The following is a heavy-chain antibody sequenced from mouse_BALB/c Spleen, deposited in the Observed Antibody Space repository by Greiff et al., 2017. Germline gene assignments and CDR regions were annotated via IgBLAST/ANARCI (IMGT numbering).Heavy chain of an antibody. J-gene: IGHJ4*01. CDR2: INPYDDGT. CDR1: GYTFTSYV. CDR3: ASPNTTGGYALDY. D-gene: IGHD1-1*01. V-gene: IGHV1-14*01. Sequence: VQLQQSGPELVTPGASVKMSCKASGYTFTSYVMHWVKQKPGQGLEWLGYINPYDDGTKYNEKFKGKATRTSDKSSNTAYMVLSSLTSEDSTVYYCASPNTTGGYALDYWGQGTSVTVSA.